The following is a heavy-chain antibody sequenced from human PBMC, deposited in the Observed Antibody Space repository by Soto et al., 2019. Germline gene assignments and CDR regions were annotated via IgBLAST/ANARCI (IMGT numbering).Heavy chain of an antibody. Sequence: ASVKVSCKASGYTFTGYYMHWVRQAPGQGLEWMGWINPNSGGTNYAQKFQGRVTMTRDTSISTAYMELSRLRSDDTAVYYCARDVRTSSWPYNWFDPWGQGTLVTVSS. V-gene: IGHV1-2*02. CDR2: INPNSGGT. J-gene: IGHJ5*02. CDR1: GYTFTGYY. CDR3: ARDVRTSSWPYNWFDP. D-gene: IGHD6-13*01.